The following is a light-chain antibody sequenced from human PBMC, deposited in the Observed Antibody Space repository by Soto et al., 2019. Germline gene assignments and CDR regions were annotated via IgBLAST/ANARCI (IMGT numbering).Light chain of an antibody. Sequence: IRLTQSPSFLSASVGDRGTIICRASQDISSYLAWYQQKSGASPKLLIYAASTLQSGVPSRFSGSGSGTEFTLTITSLQPEDFATYYCHQLNSYPITFGQGTRLEIK. CDR1: QDISSY. V-gene: IGKV1-9*01. CDR3: HQLNSYPIT. CDR2: AAS. J-gene: IGKJ5*01.